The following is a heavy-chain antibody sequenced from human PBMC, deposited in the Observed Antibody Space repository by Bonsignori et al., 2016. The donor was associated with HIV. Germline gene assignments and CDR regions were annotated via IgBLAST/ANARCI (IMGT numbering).Heavy chain of an antibody. J-gene: IGHJ4*02. Sequence: KVSCKGSGYSFTSYWIGWVRQMPGKGLEWMGIIYPGDSDTRYSPSFQGQVTISADKSISTAYLQWSSLKASDTAMYYCARELTYSSSWYTDYWGQGTLVTVSS. CDR2: IYPGDSDT. CDR1: GYSFTSYW. D-gene: IGHD6-13*01. V-gene: IGHV5-51*01. CDR3: ARELTYSSSWYTDY.